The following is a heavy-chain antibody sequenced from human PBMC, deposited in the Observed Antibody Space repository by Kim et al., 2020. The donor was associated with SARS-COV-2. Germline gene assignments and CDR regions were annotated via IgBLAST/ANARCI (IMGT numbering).Heavy chain of an antibody. D-gene: IGHD3-10*01. CDR2: IYYSGST. CDR1: GGSISSYY. Sequence: SETLSLTCTVSGGSISSYYWSWNRQPPGKGLEWIGYIYYSGSTNYNPSLKSRVTISVDTSKNQFSLKLSSVTAADTAVYYCARIIRRHGITMVRGVIANYYFDYWGQGTLVTVSS. J-gene: IGHJ4*02. V-gene: IGHV4-59*01. CDR3: ARIIRRHGITMVRGVIANYYFDY.